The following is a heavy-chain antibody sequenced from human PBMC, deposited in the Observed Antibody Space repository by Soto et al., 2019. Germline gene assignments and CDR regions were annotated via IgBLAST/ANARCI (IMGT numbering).Heavy chain of an antibody. CDR3: ANDSLGDFWSGSREYYYGMDV. CDR1: GFTFDDYA. V-gene: IGHV3-9*01. Sequence: GGSLRLSWAASGFTFDDYAMHWVRPAPGKSLEWVSGISWNSGSIGYADSVKGRFTISRDNAKNSLYLQMNSLRAEDTALYYCANDSLGDFWSGSREYYYGMDVWGQGTTVTVSS. CDR2: ISWNSGSI. D-gene: IGHD3-3*01. J-gene: IGHJ6*02.